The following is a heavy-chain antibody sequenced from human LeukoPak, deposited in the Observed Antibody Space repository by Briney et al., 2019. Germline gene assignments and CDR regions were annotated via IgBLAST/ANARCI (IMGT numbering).Heavy chain of an antibody. Sequence: PGGSLRLSCAASRFTFSSYAMHWVRQAPGKGLERVAVISYDGSNKYYADSVKGRFTISRDNSKNTLYLQMNSLRAEDTAVYYCARGIAAFDYWGQGTLVTVSS. J-gene: IGHJ4*02. D-gene: IGHD6-6*01. V-gene: IGHV3-30-3*01. CDR2: ISYDGSNK. CDR1: RFTFSSYA. CDR3: ARGIAAFDY.